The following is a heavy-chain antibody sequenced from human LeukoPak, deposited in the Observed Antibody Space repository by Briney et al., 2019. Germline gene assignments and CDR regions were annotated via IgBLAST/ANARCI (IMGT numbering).Heavy chain of an antibody. CDR2: IYYSGST. Sequence: SETLSLTCTASGGSISSSSYYWGWIRQPPGKGLEWIGSIYYSGSTYYNPSLKSRVTISVDTSKNQFSLKLSSVTAADTAVYYCARYCTNGVCYIYWGQGTLVTVSS. J-gene: IGHJ4*02. D-gene: IGHD2-8*01. CDR1: GGSISSSSYY. V-gene: IGHV4-39*01. CDR3: ARYCTNGVCYIY.